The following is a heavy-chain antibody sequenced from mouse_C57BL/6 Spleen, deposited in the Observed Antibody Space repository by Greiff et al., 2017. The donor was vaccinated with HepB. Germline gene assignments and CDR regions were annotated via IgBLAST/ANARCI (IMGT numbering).Heavy chain of an antibody. CDR2: IWSGGST. J-gene: IGHJ4*01. D-gene: IGHD1-1*01. V-gene: IGHV2-2*01. CDR1: GFSLTSYG. CDR3: ARNPYFGSSYDYAMDY. Sequence: VQVVESGPGLVQPSQSLSITCTVSGFSLTSYGVHWVRQSPGKGLEWLGVIWSGGSTDYNAAFISRLSISKDNSKSQVFFKMNSLQADDTAIYYCARNPYFGSSYDYAMDYWGQGTSVTVSS.